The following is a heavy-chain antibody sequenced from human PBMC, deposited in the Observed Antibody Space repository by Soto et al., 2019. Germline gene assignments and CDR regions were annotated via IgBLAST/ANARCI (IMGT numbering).Heavy chain of an antibody. J-gene: IGHJ4*02. V-gene: IGHV3-23*01. CDR3: AKDMEEDWNYENPFDY. CDR2: ISGSGGST. Sequence: GGSLRLSCAASGFTFSSYAMSWVRQAPGKGLEWVSAISGSGGSTYYADSVKGRFTISRDNSKNTLYLQMNSLRAEDTAVYYCAKDMEEDWNYENPFDYWGQGTLVTVSS. D-gene: IGHD1-7*01. CDR1: GFTFSSYA.